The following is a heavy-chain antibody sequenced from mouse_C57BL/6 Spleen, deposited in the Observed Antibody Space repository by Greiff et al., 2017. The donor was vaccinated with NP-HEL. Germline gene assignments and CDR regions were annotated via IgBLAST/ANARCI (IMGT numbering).Heavy chain of an antibody. CDR2: IDPEDGET. CDR3: ASYYYGSSYRTWFAY. V-gene: IGHV14-2*01. Sequence: EVQLQESGAELVKPGASVKLSCTASGFNIKDYYMHWVKQRTEQGLEWIGRIDPEDGETKYAPKFQGKATITADTSSNTAYLQLSSLTSEDTAVYYCASYYYGSSYRTWFAYWGKGTLVTVSA. J-gene: IGHJ3*01. D-gene: IGHD1-1*01. CDR1: GFNIKDYY.